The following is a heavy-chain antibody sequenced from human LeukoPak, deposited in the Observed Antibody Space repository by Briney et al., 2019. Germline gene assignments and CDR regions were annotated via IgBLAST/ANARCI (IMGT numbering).Heavy chain of an antibody. CDR2: ISVVDGDV. Sequence: ASVKVSCKASGYTFIKYGISWVRRAPGRGLEWMGWISVVDGDVDYAEDLQTRVTLTAERYTNTVCMELRSLRPDDTAEYYCVRDADTSRGRDPWGQGTLVKVSS. V-gene: IGHV1-18*01. D-gene: IGHD1-26*01. J-gene: IGHJ5*02. CDR3: VRDADTSRGRDP. CDR1: GYTFIKYG.